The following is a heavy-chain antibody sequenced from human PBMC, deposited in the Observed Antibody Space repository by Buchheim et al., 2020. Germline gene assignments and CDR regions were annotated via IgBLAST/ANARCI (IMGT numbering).Heavy chain of an antibody. CDR2: IIPIFGTA. V-gene: IGHV1-69*01. Sequence: QVQLVQSGAEVKKPGSSVKVSCKASGGTFSSYAISWVRQAPGQGLEWMGGIIPIFGTANYAQKFQGRVTSTADESTSTAHMELSSLRSEDTAVYYCARAGIGYCSSTSCSPYNWFDPWGQGTL. J-gene: IGHJ5*02. D-gene: IGHD2-2*01. CDR3: ARAGIGYCSSTSCSPYNWFDP. CDR1: GGTFSSYA.